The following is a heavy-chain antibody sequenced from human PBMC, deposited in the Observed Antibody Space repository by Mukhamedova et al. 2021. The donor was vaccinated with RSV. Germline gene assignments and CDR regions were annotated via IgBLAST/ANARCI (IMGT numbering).Heavy chain of an antibody. CDR3: ARDRWAGYSSGWYLPNFYY. CDR2: T. J-gene: IGHJ4*02. Sequence: TKYSQKFQGRVTITRDTSASTAYMELSSLRSGDTAVYYCARDRWAGYSSGWYLPNFYYWGQGTLVTVSS. D-gene: IGHD6-19*01. V-gene: IGHV1-3*01.